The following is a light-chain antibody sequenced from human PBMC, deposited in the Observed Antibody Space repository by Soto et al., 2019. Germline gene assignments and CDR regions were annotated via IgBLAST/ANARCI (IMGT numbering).Light chain of an antibody. CDR1: QTISTW. Sequence: DVQMTQSPSTLSASVGDRVNITCRASQTISTWLAWYQQKPGQAPKLLIYKASTLQTGVPSRFSGSGSGTEFTLNISSLQSEDFATYYCQQYDTYLLSFGGGTKVEIE. CDR3: QQYDTYLLS. J-gene: IGKJ4*01. V-gene: IGKV1-5*03. CDR2: KAS.